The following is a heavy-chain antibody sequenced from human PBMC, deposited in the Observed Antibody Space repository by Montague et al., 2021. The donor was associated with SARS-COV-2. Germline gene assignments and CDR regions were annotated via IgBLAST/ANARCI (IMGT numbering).Heavy chain of an antibody. CDR1: GGSFSNYY. D-gene: IGHD3-9*01. J-gene: IGHJ5*02. CDR2: IHHSGGT. CDR3: TRGRAISTLFVPHQRWFDP. V-gene: IGHV4-34*01. Sequence: SKTLSLTCAVYGGSFSNYYWSWIRQPPGEGLQRIGEIHHSGGTNYNPSLKSRVTISVDTSKNQLSLKLSSVTAADTAVYYCTRGRAISTLFVPHQRWFDPWGQGTLVTVSS.